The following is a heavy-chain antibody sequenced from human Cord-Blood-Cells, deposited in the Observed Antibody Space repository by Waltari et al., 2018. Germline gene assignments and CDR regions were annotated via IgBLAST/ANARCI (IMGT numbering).Heavy chain of an antibody. V-gene: IGHV4-4*07. D-gene: IGHD6-13*01. CDR3: ARVGSIAAAGDAFDI. CDR1: GGSISSYY. CDR2: IYTSGST. Sequence: QVQLQESGPGLVKPSETLSLTCTVSGGSISSYYWSWIRQPAGKGLEWIGRIYTSGSTNYNPSLKSRVTMSVETSKNQFSLKLSSVTAADTAVYYCARVGSIAAAGDAFDIWGQGTMVTVSS. J-gene: IGHJ3*02.